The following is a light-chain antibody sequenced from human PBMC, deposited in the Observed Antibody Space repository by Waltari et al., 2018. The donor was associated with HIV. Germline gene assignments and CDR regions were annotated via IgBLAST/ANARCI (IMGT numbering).Light chain of an antibody. CDR3: ATWDDSLSALWV. J-gene: IGLJ3*02. V-gene: IGLV1-47*01. Sequence: QSVLTQPPSASGTPGQRVTISCSGNSSNIGSNSLYLYQHLPGTTPRLLIFRNNQSPSGVPDRFSGSKSGTSASLAISGLRSEDEADYFCATWDDSLSALWVFGGGTKLTVL. CDR2: RNN. CDR1: SSNIGSNS.